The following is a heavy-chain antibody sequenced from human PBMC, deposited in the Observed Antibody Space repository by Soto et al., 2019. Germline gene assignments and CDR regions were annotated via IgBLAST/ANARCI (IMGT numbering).Heavy chain of an antibody. J-gene: IGHJ4*02. CDR3: ARQGEGIFGVPSYFDY. V-gene: IGHV4-39*01. Sequence: SETLSLTCTVSGGSISSSSYYWGWIRQPPGKGLEWIGSIYYSGSTYYNPSLKSRVTISVDTSKNQFSLKLSSVTAADTAVYYCARQGEGIFGVPSYFDYWGQGTLVTVSS. CDR1: GGSISSSSYY. D-gene: IGHD3-3*01. CDR2: IYYSGST.